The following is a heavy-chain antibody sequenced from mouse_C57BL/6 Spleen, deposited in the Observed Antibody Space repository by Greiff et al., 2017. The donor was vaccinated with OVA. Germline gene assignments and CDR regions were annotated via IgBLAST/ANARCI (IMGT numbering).Heavy chain of an antibody. CDR3: ARSGDYGRSPYWYFDV. V-gene: IGHV1-82*01. CDR2: IYPGDGDT. J-gene: IGHJ1*03. Sequence: VKLQESGPELVKPGASVKISCKASGYAFSSSWMNWVKQRPGKGLEWIGRIYPGDGDTNYNGKFKGKATLTADKSSSTAYMQLSRLTSEDSAVYFWARSGDYGRSPYWYFDVWGTGTTVTVSS. D-gene: IGHD1-1*01. CDR1: GYAFSSSW.